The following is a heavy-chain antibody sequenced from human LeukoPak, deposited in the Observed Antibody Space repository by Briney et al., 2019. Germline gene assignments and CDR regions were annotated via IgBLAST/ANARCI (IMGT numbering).Heavy chain of an antibody. V-gene: IGHV4-34*01. D-gene: IGHD1-14*01. CDR1: GFTFSSYA. Sequence: GSLRLSCAASGFTFSSYAMSWVRQAPGKGLEWIGEINHSGSTNYNPSLKGRVTISVDTSKNQFSLKLSSVTAADTAVYYCARDHRAPDYWGQGTLVTVSS. CDR3: ARDHRAPDY. J-gene: IGHJ4*02. CDR2: INHSGST.